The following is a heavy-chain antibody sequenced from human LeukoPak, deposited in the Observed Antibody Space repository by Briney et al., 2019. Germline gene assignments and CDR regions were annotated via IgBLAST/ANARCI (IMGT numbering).Heavy chain of an antibody. J-gene: IGHJ4*02. Sequence: GGSLRLSCAASGFTFSSYGMHWVRQAPGKGLEWVAFIRYDGSNKYYADSVKGRFTISRDNSKNTLYLQMNSLRAEDTAVYYCASPYSGSYYGFDYWGQGTLVTVPS. CDR1: GFTFSSYG. D-gene: IGHD1-26*01. CDR3: ASPYSGSYYGFDY. V-gene: IGHV3-30*02. CDR2: IRYDGSNK.